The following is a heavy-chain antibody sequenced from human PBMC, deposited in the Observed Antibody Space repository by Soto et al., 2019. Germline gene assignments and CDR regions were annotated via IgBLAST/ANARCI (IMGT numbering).Heavy chain of an antibody. CDR3: ATYGPLMSGYDSPLDY. CDR2: IIPIFATA. Sequence: QVQLVQSGAEVKRPGSSVKVSCKASGGTFTSFGISWVRQAPGQGLEWVGGIIPIFATANYAQKFLGRVAITADESTSTAYMDLRSLRSYDTAVFYCATYGPLMSGYDSPLDYWGQGTLVTVSS. D-gene: IGHD5-12*01. CDR1: GGTFTSFG. V-gene: IGHV1-69*01. J-gene: IGHJ4*02.